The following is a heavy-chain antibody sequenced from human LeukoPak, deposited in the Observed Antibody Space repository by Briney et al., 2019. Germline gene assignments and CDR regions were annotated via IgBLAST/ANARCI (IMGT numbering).Heavy chain of an antibody. D-gene: IGHD1-26*01. CDR3: AKDITAALGSH. Sequence: GGSLRLSCAASGFTFSSYGMHWVRQAPGKGLEWVAVISYDGSNKYYADSVKGRFTISRDNPKNTLYLQMNSLRAEDTAVYYCAKDITAALGSHWGQGTLVTVPS. V-gene: IGHV3-30*18. J-gene: IGHJ4*02. CDR1: GFTFSSYG. CDR2: ISYDGSNK.